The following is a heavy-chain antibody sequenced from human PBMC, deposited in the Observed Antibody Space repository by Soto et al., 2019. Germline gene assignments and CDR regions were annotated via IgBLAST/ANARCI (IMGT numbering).Heavy chain of an antibody. V-gene: IGHV1-69*13. Sequence: SVKVSCKASGGTFSSYAISWVRQAPGQGLEWMGGIIPIFGTANYAQKFQGRVTITADESTSTAYMELSSLRSEDTAVYYCARSITIFGGVPRPFDYWGQGTLVTVSA. D-gene: IGHD3-3*01. J-gene: IGHJ4*02. CDR1: GGTFSSYA. CDR2: IIPIFGTA. CDR3: ARSITIFGGVPRPFDY.